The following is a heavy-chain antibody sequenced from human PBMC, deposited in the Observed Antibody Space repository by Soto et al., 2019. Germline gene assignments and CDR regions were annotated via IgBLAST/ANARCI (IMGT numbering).Heavy chain of an antibody. CDR3: ARQSSSNYYCGLDV. Sequence: SHTLTLICAMSGDSVAYNSAAGNWIRQSPSRGLEWLGRTYYRSKWYNDYAVSVKSRITINPDTSKNQLSLQLNSVTPEDTAVYYCARQSSSNYYCGLDVWGQGTTLTVSS. CDR2: TYYRSKWYN. V-gene: IGHV6-1*01. D-gene: IGHD6-6*01. J-gene: IGHJ6*02. CDR1: GDSVAYNSAA.